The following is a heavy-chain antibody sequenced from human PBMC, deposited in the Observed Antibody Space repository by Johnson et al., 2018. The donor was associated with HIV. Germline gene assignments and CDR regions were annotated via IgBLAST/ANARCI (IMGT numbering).Heavy chain of an antibody. J-gene: IGHJ3*02. Sequence: EVQVVESGGAVVRPGGSLRLSCAASGFTFDDYGMSWVRQAPGKGLEWVSGISGRGGSTYYADSVKGRFTISRDDSKNTVYLQMNSLRAEDTAVYYCAKRVHSYGYAGAFDIWGQGTMVTVSS. CDR1: GFTFDDYG. CDR2: ISGRGGST. V-gene: IGHV3-23*04. CDR3: AKRVHSYGYAGAFDI. D-gene: IGHD5-18*01.